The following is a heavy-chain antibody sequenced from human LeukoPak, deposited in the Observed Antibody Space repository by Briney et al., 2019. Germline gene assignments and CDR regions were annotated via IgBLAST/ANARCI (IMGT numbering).Heavy chain of an antibody. D-gene: IGHD6-13*01. CDR3: ATPRESSWYD. J-gene: IGHJ4*02. Sequence: ASVKVSCKASGYTFTSYYMHWVRQATGQGLEWMGWMNPNSGNTGYAQKFQGRVTMTRNTSISTAYMELSSLRSEDTAVYYCATPRESSWYDWGQGTLVTVSS. V-gene: IGHV1-8*02. CDR1: GYTFTSYY. CDR2: MNPNSGNT.